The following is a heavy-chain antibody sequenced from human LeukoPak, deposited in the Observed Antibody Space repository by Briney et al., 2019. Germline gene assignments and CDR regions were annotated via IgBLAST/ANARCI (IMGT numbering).Heavy chain of an antibody. J-gene: IGHJ3*02. V-gene: IGHV3-21*04. D-gene: IGHD6-13*01. CDR2: ISGSSSYI. CDR3: AKVRYSSWDHDALDI. Sequence: GGSLRLSCAASGFTFSSYSMNWVRQAPGKGLEWVSSISGSSSYIYYADSVKGRFTIFRDNSKNTLYMKMNSLRAEDTAVYYCAKVRYSSWDHDALDIWGQGTMVTVSS. CDR1: GFTFSSYS.